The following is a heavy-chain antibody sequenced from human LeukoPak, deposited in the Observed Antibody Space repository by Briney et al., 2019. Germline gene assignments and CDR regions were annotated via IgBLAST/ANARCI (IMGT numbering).Heavy chain of an antibody. D-gene: IGHD4-17*01. Sequence: SETLSLTCTVSGGSISSYYWSWIPQPPGKGLEWVGYMYYSGSTNYNPSLKNRVTISVDTSKNQFSVKLTSVTAADTAVYYCASGSSTVKFYYGIDVWGRGTTVTVSS. CDR3: ASGSSTVKFYYGIDV. CDR2: MYYSGST. J-gene: IGHJ6*02. V-gene: IGHV4-59*01. CDR1: GGSISSYY.